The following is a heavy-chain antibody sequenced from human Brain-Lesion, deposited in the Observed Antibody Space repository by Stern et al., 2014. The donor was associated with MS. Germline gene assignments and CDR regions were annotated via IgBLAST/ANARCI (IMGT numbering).Heavy chain of an antibody. CDR2: SDHSGST. V-gene: IGHV4-4*02. CDR1: GGSISSSNW. J-gene: IGHJ4*02. D-gene: IGHD6-13*01. Sequence: QLVQSGPGLVKPSGTLSLTCAVSGGSISSSNWWSWVRQSPGKGLEWIGESDHSGSTLYNPSLKSRVTVSVDKSKTRFSLTRGSGPAADTAVYFCARFPASRPHVFDSWGQGTLVTVSS. CDR3: ARFPASRPHVFDS.